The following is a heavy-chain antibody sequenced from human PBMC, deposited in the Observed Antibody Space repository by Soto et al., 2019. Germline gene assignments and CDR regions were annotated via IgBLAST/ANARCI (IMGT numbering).Heavy chain of an antibody. V-gene: IGHV1-69*12. Sequence: QVQLVQSGAEVKKPGSSVKVSCKASGGIFSSYAISWVRQAPGQGLEWMGGIIPISGTANYAQKFQGRVTITADESKSTAYMELSSLRSEDTAVYYCARDGNVTTSYVGYDYYGMDVWGQGTTVTVSS. CDR3: ARDGNVTTSYVGYDYYGMDV. CDR2: IIPISGTA. CDR1: GGIFSSYA. D-gene: IGHD3-22*01. J-gene: IGHJ6*02.